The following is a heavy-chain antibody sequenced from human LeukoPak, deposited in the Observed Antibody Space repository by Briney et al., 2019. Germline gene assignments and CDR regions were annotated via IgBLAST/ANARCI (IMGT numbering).Heavy chain of an antibody. D-gene: IGHD2-21*01. CDR1: GFTFSSYG. V-gene: IGHV3-30*18. CDR3: AKPYSSYYYYGMDV. J-gene: IGHJ6*02. Sequence: GGSLRLSCAASGFTFSSYGMHWVRQAPGKGLEWVAVISYDGSNKYYADSVKGRFTISRDNSKNTLYLQMSSLRAEDTAVYYCAKPYSSYYYYGMDVWGQGTTVTVSS. CDR2: ISYDGSNK.